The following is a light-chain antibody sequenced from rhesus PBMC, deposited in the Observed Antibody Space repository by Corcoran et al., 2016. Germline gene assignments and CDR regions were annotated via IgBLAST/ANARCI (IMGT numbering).Light chain of an antibody. V-gene: IGKV1-22*01. CDR1: QSISSW. J-gene: IGKJ2*01. CDR2: KAS. CDR3: LQYYSSPYS. Sequence: DIQMTQSPSSLSASVGDTVTITCRASQSISSWLDWYQQKPGKAPKLLIYKASSLQSGVPSRFRGIGSGTDFTLTISSLQPEDFATYYCLQYYSSPYSFGQGTKVGIK.